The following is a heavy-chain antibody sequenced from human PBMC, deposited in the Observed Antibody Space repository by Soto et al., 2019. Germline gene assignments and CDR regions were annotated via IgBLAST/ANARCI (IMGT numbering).Heavy chain of an antibody. CDR2: IYPGDFDT. V-gene: IGHV5-51*01. Sequence: GESLKICRRVSGDSFPAYWLAWVRQMPGKGLDWLSIIYPGDFDTRYSPSFQGKATISVDKSINTAYLQWNSLKTSDSAMYYCAKKRSRGYFNCFDPWGQGTLVTVSS. D-gene: IGHD2-15*01. J-gene: IGHJ5*02. CDR1: GDSFPAYW. CDR3: AKKRSRGYFNCFDP.